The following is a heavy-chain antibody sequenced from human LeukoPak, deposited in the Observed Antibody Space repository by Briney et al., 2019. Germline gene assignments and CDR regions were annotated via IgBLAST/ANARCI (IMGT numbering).Heavy chain of an antibody. CDR2: ISGSGGST. CDR1: GFTFSSYA. CDR3: AKLDRQQLVYFDY. J-gene: IGHJ4*02. V-gene: IGHV3-23*01. D-gene: IGHD6-13*01. Sequence: GGSLRLSCAASGFTFSSYAMSWVRQAPGKGLEWVSAISGSGGSTYYADSVKGQFTISRDNSKNTLYLQMNSLRAEDTAVYYCAKLDRQQLVYFDYWGQGTLVTVSS.